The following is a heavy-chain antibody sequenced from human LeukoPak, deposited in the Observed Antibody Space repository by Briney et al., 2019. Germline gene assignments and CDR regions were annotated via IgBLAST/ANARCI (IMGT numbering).Heavy chain of an antibody. D-gene: IGHD3-16*01. V-gene: IGHV4-59*01. Sequence: SETLSLTCTVSGGSISNYYWSWIRQPPGKGLEWIGYIFYTGNTNYNPSLNSRVTISVDTSMNQFSLRLSSVTAADTAVYYCAKGGTYYYYGMDVWGKGTTVTVSS. CDR3: AKGGTYYYYGMDV. J-gene: IGHJ6*04. CDR2: IFYTGNT. CDR1: GGSISNYY.